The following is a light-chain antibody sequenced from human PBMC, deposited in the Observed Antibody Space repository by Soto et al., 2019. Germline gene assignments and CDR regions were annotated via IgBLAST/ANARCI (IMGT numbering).Light chain of an antibody. CDR3: QQYNTWPLVT. Sequence: EIVMTQSPATLSVSPGEGATLSCRASQSVSSKLAWYQQKPGQAPRLLIYGASTRATGIPARFSGSGSGTEFTLIISSLQSEDSAVYYCQQYNTWPLVTFGGGTKVDIK. V-gene: IGKV3-15*01. CDR1: QSVSSK. CDR2: GAS. J-gene: IGKJ4*01.